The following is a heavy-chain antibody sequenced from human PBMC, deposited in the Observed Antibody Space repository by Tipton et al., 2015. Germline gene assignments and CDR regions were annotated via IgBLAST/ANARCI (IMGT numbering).Heavy chain of an antibody. D-gene: IGHD2-2*01. CDR2: ISAFSGNT. CDR3: ARVSSTWDFFFDN. J-gene: IGHJ4*02. V-gene: IGHV1-18*01. Sequence: QLVQSGAEMKKPGASLKISCKASGYTFDTYYINWVRQAPGQGLEWMGWISAFSGNTNYAQKFQGRVTMTTDTSTNTAHMEVSSLTSDDTAFYYCARVSSTWDFFFDNWGQGTLVIVSS. CDR1: GYTFDTYY.